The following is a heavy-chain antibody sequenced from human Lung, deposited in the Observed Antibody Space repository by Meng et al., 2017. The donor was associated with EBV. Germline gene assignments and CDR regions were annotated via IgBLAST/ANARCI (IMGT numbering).Heavy chain of an antibody. CDR1: GYTFTRYP. CDR2: ISAYNGNT. J-gene: IGHJ4*02. Sequence: QVQLVQSVSELKKPGASVKVSCKASGYTFTRYPMNWVRQASGQGLEWMGWISAYNGNTNYAQKLQGRVTITADKSTSTAYMELSSLRSEDTAVYYCARTGCSSSSCYDYWGQGTLVTVSS. D-gene: IGHD2-2*01. CDR3: ARTGCSSSSCYDY. V-gene: IGHV1-18*01.